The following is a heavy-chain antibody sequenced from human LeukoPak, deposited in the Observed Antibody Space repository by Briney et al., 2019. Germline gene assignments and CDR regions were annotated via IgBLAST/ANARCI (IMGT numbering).Heavy chain of an antibody. CDR1: GFTFGDYA. Sequence: GGSLRLSCTASGFTFGDYAMSWVGQAPGKGLEGVSVIRGSSGSTYYADSVKGRFTISRDDSKNTLYLQMNSLRAEDTAVYYCAKEREYSGYEPLPNDYWGQGTLVTVSS. CDR2: IRGSSGST. J-gene: IGHJ4*02. D-gene: IGHD5-12*01. V-gene: IGHV3-23*01. CDR3: AKEREYSGYEPLPNDY.